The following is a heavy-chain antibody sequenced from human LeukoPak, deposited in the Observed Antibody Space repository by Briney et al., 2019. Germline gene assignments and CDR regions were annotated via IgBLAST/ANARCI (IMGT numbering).Heavy chain of an antibody. CDR1: GGTFNNSP. CDR2: FIPLFGTV. CDR3: ARGGPRGFSGAGLRQAMDV. D-gene: IGHD3-10*01. J-gene: IGHJ6*02. V-gene: IGHV1-69*05. Sequence: SVTVSCTASGGTFNNSPVNWIRQAPGHGLEWVGSFIPLFGTVFYAQKFQGRVALTTDDSTGTADMDLAGLTSDDTAVYYCARGGPRGFSGAGLRQAMDVWGQGTTVIVSS.